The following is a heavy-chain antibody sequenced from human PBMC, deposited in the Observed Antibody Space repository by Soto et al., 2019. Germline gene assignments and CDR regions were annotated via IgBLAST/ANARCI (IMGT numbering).Heavy chain of an antibody. V-gene: IGHV5-51*01. D-gene: IGHD1-26*01. J-gene: IGHJ6*02. CDR2: IYPGDSDT. Sequence: PGESMRVSWRGAEYRFTSYGGGWVRQKPGKGLEWMGIIYPGDSDTRYSPSFQGQVSISADKSISTAYLQWSSLKASDTAMYYCARHNSGSYRTSYYYYGMDVWGQGTTVTSP. CDR1: EYRFTSYG. CDR3: ARHNSGSYRTSYYYYGMDV.